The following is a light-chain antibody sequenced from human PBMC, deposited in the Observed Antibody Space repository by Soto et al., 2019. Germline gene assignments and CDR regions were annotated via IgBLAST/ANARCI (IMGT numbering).Light chain of an antibody. CDR1: QSFRGNY. CDR2: GAS. J-gene: IGKJ1*01. Sequence: EVVLTQSPGTLSLFPGERATLSCRASQSFRGNYLAWYQQKPGQAPRLLIYGASYRATGIPDRVSGSGSGTDFTLTISRLEPEDFAVYYCQHYDTSSWTFGQGTKVDIK. V-gene: IGKV3-20*01. CDR3: QHYDTSSWT.